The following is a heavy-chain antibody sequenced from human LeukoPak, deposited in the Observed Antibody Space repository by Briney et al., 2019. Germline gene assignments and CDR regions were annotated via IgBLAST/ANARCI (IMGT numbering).Heavy chain of an antibody. J-gene: IGHJ6*02. D-gene: IGHD2-2*01. CDR1: GGSISSSSYY. V-gene: IGHV4-39*01. CDR2: VYYSGST. Sequence: PSETLSLTCTVSGGSISSSSYYWGWIRQPPGRGRGWLGRVYYSGSTYSNPSRRSGATISVDTSKIQFSLKLSSVTAADTAVYYCARHEGQLLWSYYYYSGMDVWGQGTTVTASS. CDR3: ARHEGQLLWSYYYYSGMDV.